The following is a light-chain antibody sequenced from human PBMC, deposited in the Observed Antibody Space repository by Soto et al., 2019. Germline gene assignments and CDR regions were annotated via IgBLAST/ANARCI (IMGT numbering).Light chain of an antibody. CDR3: QQDITYT. CDR2: HAS. V-gene: IGKV1-5*01. Sequence: IEVTLTNFTLPASVGDRVTITARASPRMSNWLARYQQKAGTAPQLLIYHASTVEGGVPSRFSGSGSGTSFTLISSIPHADFVASYYWQQDITYTFGQGTKV. J-gene: IGKJ1*01. CDR1: PRMSNW.